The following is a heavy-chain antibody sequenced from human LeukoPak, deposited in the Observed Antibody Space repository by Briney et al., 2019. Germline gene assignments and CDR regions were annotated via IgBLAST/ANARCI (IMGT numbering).Heavy chain of an antibody. CDR2: ISYDGSNK. CDR3: ARDSGLSLDY. J-gene: IGHJ4*02. V-gene: IGHV3-30*04. Sequence: GGSLRLSCAASGFTFSSYAMHWVRQAPGKGLEWVAVISYDGSNKYYADSVKGRFTISRDNSKSTLYLQMNSLRAEDTAVYYCARDSGLSLDYWGQGTLVTVSS. CDR1: GFTFSSYA. D-gene: IGHD3-10*01.